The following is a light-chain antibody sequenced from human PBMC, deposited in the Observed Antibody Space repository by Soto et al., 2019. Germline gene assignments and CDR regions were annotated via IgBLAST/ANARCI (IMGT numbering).Light chain of an antibody. Sequence: ETVMTQSPATLSVSPGERATLSCRASESVGSHLAWYQQKPGQAPRLLIYGVSTRATDIPARFSGSGSGTEFTLTISSLQSEDFAVYHCQQYNTWPPWTFGQGTKVELK. V-gene: IGKV3-15*01. CDR3: QQYNTWPPWT. J-gene: IGKJ1*01. CDR2: GVS. CDR1: ESVGSH.